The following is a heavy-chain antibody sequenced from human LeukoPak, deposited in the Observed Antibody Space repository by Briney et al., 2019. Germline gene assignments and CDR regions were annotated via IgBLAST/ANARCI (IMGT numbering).Heavy chain of an antibody. V-gene: IGHV3-53*01. CDR3: ARDITAYSSSWYLRSSYYFDY. CDR2: ISSAGST. CDR1: GFTVSSNY. Sequence: PGGSLRLSCVVSGFTVSSNYMSWVRQAPGKGLEWVSVISSAGSTYYADSVKGRFAISRDDSKNTLYLQMNSLRAEDTAVYYCARDITAYSSSWYLRSSYYFDYWGQGTLVTVSS. J-gene: IGHJ4*02. D-gene: IGHD6-13*01.